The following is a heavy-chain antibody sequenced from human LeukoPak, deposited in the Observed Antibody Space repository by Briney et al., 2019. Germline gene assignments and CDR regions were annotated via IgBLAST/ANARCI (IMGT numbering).Heavy chain of an antibody. Sequence: SETLSLTCTVSGGSISSSSYYWGWIRQPPGKGLEWIGSIYYSGSTYCNPSLKSRVTISVDTSKNQFSLKLSSVTAADTAVYYCARENARITIFGVVGDWFDPWGQGTLVTVSS. V-gene: IGHV4-39*02. D-gene: IGHD3-3*01. CDR2: IYYSGST. CDR1: GGSISSSSYY. CDR3: ARENARITIFGVVGDWFDP. J-gene: IGHJ5*02.